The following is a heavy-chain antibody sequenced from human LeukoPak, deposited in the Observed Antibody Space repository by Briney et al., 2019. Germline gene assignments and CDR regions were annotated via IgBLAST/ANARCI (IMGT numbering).Heavy chain of an antibody. Sequence: SETLSLTCTVSGGSISSYYWSWIRQPPGKGLEWIGYIYYSGSTNYNPSLKSRVTISVDTSKNQFSLELSSVTAADTAVYYCARELRVDTAMANWFDPWGQGTLVTVSS. J-gene: IGHJ5*02. CDR3: ARELRVDTAMANWFDP. D-gene: IGHD5-18*01. CDR2: IYYSGST. V-gene: IGHV4-59*01. CDR1: GGSISSYY.